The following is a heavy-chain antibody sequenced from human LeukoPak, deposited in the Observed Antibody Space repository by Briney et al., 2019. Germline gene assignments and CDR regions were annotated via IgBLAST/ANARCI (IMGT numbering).Heavy chain of an antibody. CDR3: ARGVYIAAAQYGY. CDR2: NYYSRTT. V-gene: IGHV4-59*01. Sequence: SETLSLTCTVSGGSISSYYWGWIRQPPGKGRGWIGYNYYSRTTNYNPSLKSRVTTSVDTSKNQFSLKLSSVTAEDTAVYYCARGVYIAAAQYGYWGQGTLVTVSS. CDR1: GGSISSYY. D-gene: IGHD6-13*01. J-gene: IGHJ4*02.